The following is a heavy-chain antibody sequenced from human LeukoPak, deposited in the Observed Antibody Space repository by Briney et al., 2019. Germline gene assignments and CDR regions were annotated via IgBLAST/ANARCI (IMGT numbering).Heavy chain of an antibody. CDR1: GFTFSSYN. V-gene: IGHV3-23*01. CDR2: ISNSGGST. CDR3: AKGLERESRLDS. J-gene: IGHJ4*02. Sequence: AGGSLRLSCAASGFTFSSYNMNWVRQAPGKGLEWVSGISNSGGSTYYADSVKGRFTISRDNSKNTLYLQMNSLRAEDTALYYCAKGLERESRLDSWGQGTLVTVSS. D-gene: IGHD1-1*01.